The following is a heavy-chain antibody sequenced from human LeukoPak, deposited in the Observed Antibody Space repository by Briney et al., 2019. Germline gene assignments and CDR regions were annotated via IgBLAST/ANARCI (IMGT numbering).Heavy chain of an antibody. CDR1: GYTFTSYY. CDR2: INPSGDST. D-gene: IGHD3-22*01. V-gene: IGHV1-46*01. CDR3: ARASSGYYYFDY. J-gene: IGHJ4*02. Sequence: ASVEVSCKASGYTFTSYYMHWVRQAPGQGLEWMGIINPSGDSTSYAQKFQGRVTMTRDTSTSTVYMELSSLRSEDTAVYYCARASSGYYYFDYWGQGTLVTVSS.